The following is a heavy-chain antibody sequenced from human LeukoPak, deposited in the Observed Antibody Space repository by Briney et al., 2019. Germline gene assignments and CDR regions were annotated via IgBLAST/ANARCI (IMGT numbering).Heavy chain of an antibody. J-gene: IGHJ4*02. Sequence: SQTLSLTCTVSGGSISSGSYYWSWIRQPAGKGLEWIGRIYTSGSTNYNPSLKSRVTISVDTSKSQFSLKLNSVTAADTAVYYCARVAGYSYGPPDYWGQGTLVTVSS. V-gene: IGHV4-61*02. CDR1: GGSISSGSYY. CDR3: ARVAGYSYGPPDY. CDR2: IYTSGST. D-gene: IGHD5-18*01.